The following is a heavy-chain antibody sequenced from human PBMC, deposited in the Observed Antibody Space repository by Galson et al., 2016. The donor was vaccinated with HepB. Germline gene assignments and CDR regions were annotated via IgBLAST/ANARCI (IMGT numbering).Heavy chain of an antibody. CDR1: GFSFSNYW. D-gene: IGHD1-7*01. CDR3: ARGVPGGTSDFDC. CDR2: IKEDGSGM. J-gene: IGHJ4*02. V-gene: IGHV3-7*03. Sequence: SLRLSCAASGFSFSNYWMSWVRQPPGKGLEWVANIKEDGSGMNYVDSVKGRFTISRDNARSSLYLQLYSLRAEDTAVYYCARGVPGGTSDFDCWGQGTLVTVSS.